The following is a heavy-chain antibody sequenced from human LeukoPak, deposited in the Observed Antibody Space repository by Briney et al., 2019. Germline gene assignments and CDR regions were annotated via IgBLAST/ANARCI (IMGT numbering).Heavy chain of an antibody. CDR1: GFTFSSYA. CDR3: VKVGGVAGTGAYYYYYGMDV. V-gene: IGHV3-64D*09. D-gene: IGHD6-19*01. Sequence: GGSLRLSCIASGFTFSSYAMHWVRQAPGKGLEYVSAISSNGGSTYYADSVKGRFTISRDNSKNTLYLQMSSLRVEDTAVYYCVKVGGVAGTGAYYYYYGMDVWGQGTTVTVSS. CDR2: ISSNGGST. J-gene: IGHJ6*02.